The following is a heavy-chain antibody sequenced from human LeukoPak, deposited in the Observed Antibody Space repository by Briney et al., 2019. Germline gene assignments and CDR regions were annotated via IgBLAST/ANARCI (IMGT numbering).Heavy chain of an antibody. D-gene: IGHD3-22*01. J-gene: IGHJ3*02. V-gene: IGHV3-7*01. Sequence: GGSLRLSCAASGFTFSNYGMNWVRQTPGKGLEWVANIKQDGSEKYYVDSVKGRFTISRDSAKNSLYLQMNSLRAEDTAVYYCAREDYYDSSGFNDAFDIWGQGTMVTVSS. CDR3: AREDYYDSSGFNDAFDI. CDR1: GFTFSNYG. CDR2: IKQDGSEK.